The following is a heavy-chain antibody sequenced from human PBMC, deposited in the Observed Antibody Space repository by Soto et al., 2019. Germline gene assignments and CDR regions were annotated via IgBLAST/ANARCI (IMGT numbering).Heavy chain of an antibody. CDR3: AKDFRGYSSGWILSYFDY. Sequence: EVQLLESGGGWVQPGGSLRLSCAASGFTVSSYAISWVLQAPGQGLEGVSGISGSGGSTYYADYVKGRFTISRNNSKNTLYLQMNSLRAEDTDVYYCAKDFRGYSSGWILSYFDYWGQGTLVTVSS. CDR1: GFTVSSYA. J-gene: IGHJ4*02. CDR2: ISGSGGST. V-gene: IGHV3-23*01. D-gene: IGHD6-19*01.